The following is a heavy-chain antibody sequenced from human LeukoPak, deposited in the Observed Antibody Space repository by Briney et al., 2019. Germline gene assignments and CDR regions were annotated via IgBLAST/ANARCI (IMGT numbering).Heavy chain of an antibody. D-gene: IGHD1-26*01. CDR1: GYTFTGYY. J-gene: IGHJ4*02. Sequence: ASVKVSCKASGYTFTGYYLHWIRQAPVQGLEWMGWINPNSGGTNYAQKFQGRVTMTRDTSISTGYMELSSLRSDDTAVYYCARGSIVGATESLGFDYWGQGTLVTVSS. CDR3: ARGSIVGATESLGFDY. CDR2: INPNSGGT. V-gene: IGHV1-2*02.